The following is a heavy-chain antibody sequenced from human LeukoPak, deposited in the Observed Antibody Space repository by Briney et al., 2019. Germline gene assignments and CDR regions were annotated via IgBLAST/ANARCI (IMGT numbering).Heavy chain of an antibody. CDR2: VRYDGSDK. D-gene: IGHD5-24*01. J-gene: IGHJ4*02. CDR1: GFTFSSHG. CDR3: AKTVGRDGYGFDS. Sequence: GTSLRLSCAASGFTFSSHGMHWVRQAPGKGLEWVAVVRYDGSDKYYADSVKGRFTISRDNSKNTLYLQMNSLRAEDTALYYCAKTVGRDGYGFDSWGQGTLVTVSP. V-gene: IGHV3-33*06.